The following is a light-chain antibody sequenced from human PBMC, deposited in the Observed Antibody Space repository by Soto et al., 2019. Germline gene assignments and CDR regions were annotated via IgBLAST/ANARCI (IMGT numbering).Light chain of an antibody. CDR1: QSVSTN. J-gene: IGKJ1*01. CDR2: GAS. V-gene: IGKV3-15*01. Sequence: LTQSPATLSLSPGERATLSCRASQSVSTNLAWYQQKPGQAPRLLIFGASTRATGIPARFSGSGSGTEFTLTISSLQSEDFAVYCCQQYDTWPPAWTFGQGTKVDIK. CDR3: QQYDTWPPAWT.